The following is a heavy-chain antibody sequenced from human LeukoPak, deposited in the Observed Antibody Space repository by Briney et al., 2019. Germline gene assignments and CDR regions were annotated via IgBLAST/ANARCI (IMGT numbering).Heavy chain of an antibody. Sequence: PSETLSLTCTVSGGSISSGGYYWSWIRQPPGKGLEWIGYIYHSGSTYYNPSLKSRVTISVDRSKNQFSLKLSSVTAADTAVYYCAGSGSYFGYWGQGTLVTVSS. CDR3: AGSGSYFGY. J-gene: IGHJ4*02. V-gene: IGHV4-30-2*01. CDR2: IYHSGST. D-gene: IGHD1-26*01. CDR1: GGSISSGGYY.